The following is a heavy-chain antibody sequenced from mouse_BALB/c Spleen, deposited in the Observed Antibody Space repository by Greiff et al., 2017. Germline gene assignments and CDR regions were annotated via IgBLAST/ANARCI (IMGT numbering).Heavy chain of an antibody. CDR3: ARCLYYYGSSWFAY. V-gene: IGHV3-2*02. D-gene: IGHD1-1*01. Sequence: DVQLQESGPGLVKPSQSLSLTCTVTGYSITSDYAWNWIRQFPGNKLEWMGYISYSGSTSYNPSLKSRISITRDTSKNQFFLQLNSVTTEDTATYYCARCLYYYGSSWFAYWGQGTLVTVSA. CDR1: GYSITSDYA. CDR2: ISYSGST. J-gene: IGHJ3*01.